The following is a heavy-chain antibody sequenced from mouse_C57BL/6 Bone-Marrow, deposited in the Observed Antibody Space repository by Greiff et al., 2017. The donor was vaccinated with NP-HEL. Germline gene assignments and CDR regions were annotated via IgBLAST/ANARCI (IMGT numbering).Heavy chain of an antibody. CDR1: GYTFTSYW. Sequence: QVQLKQPGAELVKPGASVKLSCKASGYTFTSYWMHWVKQRPGQGLEWIGMIHPNSGSTNYNEKFKSKATLTVDKSSSTAYMQLSSLTSEDSAVYYCARRPSYEGAMDYWGQGTSVTVSS. D-gene: IGHD1-1*01. V-gene: IGHV1-64*01. CDR3: ARRPSYEGAMDY. J-gene: IGHJ4*01. CDR2: IHPNSGST.